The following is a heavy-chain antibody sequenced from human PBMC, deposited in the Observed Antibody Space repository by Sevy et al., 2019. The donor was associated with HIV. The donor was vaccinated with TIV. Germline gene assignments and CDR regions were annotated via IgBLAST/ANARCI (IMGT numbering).Heavy chain of an antibody. D-gene: IGHD2-2*01. V-gene: IGHV5-51*01. CDR1: GYTFTNYW. Sequence: GESLKISCKGSGYTFTNYWIGWVRQMPGKGLEWMGIIYPGDSDTRYSPSFQGQVTISADKSISTAYLQWSGLKASETAMYYCARYPIVVVPAAEYYFDYWGQGTLVTVSS. CDR3: ARYPIVVVPAAEYYFDY. CDR2: IYPGDSDT. J-gene: IGHJ4*02.